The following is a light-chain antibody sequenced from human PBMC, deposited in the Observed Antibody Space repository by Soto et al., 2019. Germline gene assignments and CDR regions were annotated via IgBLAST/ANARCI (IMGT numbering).Light chain of an antibody. J-gene: IGKJ4*01. Sequence: EIVLTQSPGTLSLSPGERATLSCRASQSVRSNYLAWYQQKPGQAPRFLIYDASSRATGIPDRFSGSGSGTDVTLTICRLEPEDFAVYYCQQYGSSPLTFGGGTKVEIK. CDR3: QQYGSSPLT. CDR1: QSVRSNY. V-gene: IGKV3-20*01. CDR2: DAS.